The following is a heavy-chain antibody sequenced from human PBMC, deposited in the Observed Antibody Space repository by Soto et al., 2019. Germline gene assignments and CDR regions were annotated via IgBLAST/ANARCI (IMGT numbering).Heavy chain of an antibody. D-gene: IGHD1-26*01. CDR3: ARGSGSYYFDY. CDR1: GYAFTSYA. V-gene: IGHV1-3*01. CDR2: INAGNGNT. Sequence: QVQLVQSGAEVKKPEASVKVSCKASGYAFTSYAMHWVRQAPGQRLEWMGWINAGNGNTKYSQKFQGRVTITRDTSASTAYMELSSLRSEDTAVYYCARGSGSYYFDYWGQGTLVTVSS. J-gene: IGHJ4*02.